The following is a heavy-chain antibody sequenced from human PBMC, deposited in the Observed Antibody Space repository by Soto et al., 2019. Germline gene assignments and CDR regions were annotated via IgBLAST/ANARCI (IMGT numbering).Heavy chain of an antibody. CDR2: INHSGST. V-gene: IGHV4-34*01. J-gene: IGHJ6*02. CDR3: ARGLNYDFWSGYPSSYYYYGMDV. D-gene: IGHD3-3*01. Sequence: SETLSLTCAVYGGSFSGYYWSWIRQPPGKGLEWIGEINHSGSTNYNPSLKSRVTISVDTSKNQFSLKLSSVTAADTAVYYCARGLNYDFWSGYPSSYYYYGMDVWGQGTTVTVSS. CDR1: GGSFSGYY.